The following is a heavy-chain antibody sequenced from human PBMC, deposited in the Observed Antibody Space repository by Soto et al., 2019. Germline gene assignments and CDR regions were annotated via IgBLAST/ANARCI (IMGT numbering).Heavy chain of an antibody. CDR3: AKGGPGASSGLFEY. CDR1: GFSFSSLA. D-gene: IGHD3-10*01. J-gene: IGHJ4*02. CDR2: IYSDGTT. Sequence: SLRLSFAVSGFSFSSLAMSWVRQAPGKGLEWVSVIYSDGTTNYAESVKGRFTISRDNSKNTVYLQMNSLRAEDTAVYYCAKGGPGASSGLFEYWGQGTLVTVSS. V-gene: IGHV3-53*01.